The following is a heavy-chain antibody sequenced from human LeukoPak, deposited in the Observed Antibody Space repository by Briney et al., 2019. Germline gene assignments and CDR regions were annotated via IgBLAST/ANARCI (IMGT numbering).Heavy chain of an antibody. CDR2: INHSGST. CDR3: ARGEFVDSSGYYYFDY. J-gene: IGHJ4*02. D-gene: IGHD3-22*01. V-gene: IGHV4-34*01. CDR1: GGSFSGYY. Sequence: SETLSLTCAVYGGSFSGYYWSWIRQPPGKGLEWIGEINHSGSTNYNPSLKSRVTISVDTSKNQFSLKLSSVTAADTAVYYCARGEFVDSSGYYYFDYWGQGTLVTVSS.